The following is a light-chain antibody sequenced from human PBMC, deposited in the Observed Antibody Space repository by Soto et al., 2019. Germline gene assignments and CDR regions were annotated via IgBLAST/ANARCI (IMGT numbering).Light chain of an antibody. J-gene: IGKJ1*01. Sequence: DIQMTQSPSSLSASVGDRFTITCLAIQSISSYLNWYQQKPWKAPKLLIYDVSSLQCGVPSRFSGSGSGTEFTLTISSLQHDDFATYYCQHYKMYSPWTFGQGTKVDIK. CDR3: QHYKMYSPWT. CDR1: QSISSY. CDR2: DVS. V-gene: IGKV1-5*01.